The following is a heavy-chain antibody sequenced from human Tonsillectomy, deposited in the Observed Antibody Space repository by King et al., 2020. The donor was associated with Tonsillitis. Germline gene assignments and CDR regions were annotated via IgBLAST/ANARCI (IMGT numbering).Heavy chain of an antibody. V-gene: IGHV5-51*03. CDR3: ARRESGYGPDY. J-gene: IGHJ4*02. D-gene: IGHD5-12*01. CDR2: IDPSDSDT. CDR1: GYSFTNYW. Sequence: VQLVQSGAEVKKPGESLRISCKGSGYSFTNYWIAWVRQMPGKGLEWMGMIDPSDSDTRYSPSFQGRVTISVDNSISTAYLQWGRLKASDTAMYFCARRESGYGPDYWGQGTLVTVSS.